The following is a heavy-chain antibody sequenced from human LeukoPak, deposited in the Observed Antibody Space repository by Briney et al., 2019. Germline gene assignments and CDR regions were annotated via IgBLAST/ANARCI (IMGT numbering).Heavy chain of an antibody. D-gene: IGHD3-10*01. CDR2: XXXXXSYT. CDR3: ARVPYYYGSGSYYSGYYFDY. Sequence: CXXSGXTFSDYYMSWVRQAPGKGLEXVXXXXXXXSYTNYADSVKGRFTISRDNAKNSLYLQINSLRAEDTAVYYCARVPYYYGSGSYYSGYYFDYWGQGTLVTVSS. V-gene: IGHV3-11*06. CDR1: GXTFSDYY. J-gene: IGHJ4*02.